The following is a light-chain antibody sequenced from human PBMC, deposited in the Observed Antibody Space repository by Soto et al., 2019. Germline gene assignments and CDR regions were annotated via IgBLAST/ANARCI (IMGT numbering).Light chain of an antibody. CDR2: EVS. CDR1: SSDVGGYNY. J-gene: IGLJ1*01. CDR3: SSYAGSNNFEV. V-gene: IGLV2-8*01. Sequence: QSALTQPPSASGYLGQSVTISCTGTSSDVGGYNYVSWYQQHPGKAPKLMIYEVSKRPSGVPDRFSGSKSGNTASLTVSGLQAEDEADYYCSSYAGSNNFEVFGTGTKLTVL.